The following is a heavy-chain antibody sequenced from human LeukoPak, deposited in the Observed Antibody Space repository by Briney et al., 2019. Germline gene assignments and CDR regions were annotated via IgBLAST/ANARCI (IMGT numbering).Heavy chain of an antibody. J-gene: IGHJ4*02. CDR3: ATKVGYCSGGSCSQPYYFDY. D-gene: IGHD2-15*01. CDR2: FDPEDGET. V-gene: IGHV1-24*01. CDR1: GYTLTELS. Sequence: ASVKVSCKVSGYTLTELSMHWVRQAPGKGLEWMGGFDPEDGETIYAQKFQGRVTMTEDTSTDTAYMELSSLRSEDTAVYYCATKVGYCSGGSCSQPYYFDYWGQGTLVTVSS.